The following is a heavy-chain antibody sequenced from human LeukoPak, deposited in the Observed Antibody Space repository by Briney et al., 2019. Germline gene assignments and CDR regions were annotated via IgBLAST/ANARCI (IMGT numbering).Heavy chain of an antibody. CDR1: GFTFSNYW. CDR3: ARDGHWEVTRGHYFDY. V-gene: IGHV3-7*01. CDR2: VKVDGSET. J-gene: IGHJ4*02. Sequence: GESLRLSCAASGFTFSNYWMSWVRQVPGKGLEWLANVKVDGSETYYVDSLKGRFTISRDNAKNSVYLQMNSLRVEDTAVYYCARDGHWEVTRGHYFDYWGQGTLVTVSS. D-gene: IGHD4-11*01.